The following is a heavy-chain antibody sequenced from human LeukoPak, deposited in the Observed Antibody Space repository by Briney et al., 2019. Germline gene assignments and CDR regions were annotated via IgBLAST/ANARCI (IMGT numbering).Heavy chain of an antibody. J-gene: IGHJ4*02. CDR3: ATDAVGDSWSDY. CDR2: IKQDGSQT. V-gene: IGHV3-7*01. CDR1: GFSFSSYW. Sequence: AGGSLRLSCLASGFSFSSYWMNWVRQAQGKGPEWLANIKQDGSQTYYVDSVKGRFTISRGNAKNSLYLQMNRLRAGDTAVYYCATDAVGDSWSDYWGQGTLVTVS. D-gene: IGHD6-13*01.